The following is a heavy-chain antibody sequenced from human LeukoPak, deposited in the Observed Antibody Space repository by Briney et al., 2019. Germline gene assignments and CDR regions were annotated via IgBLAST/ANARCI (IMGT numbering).Heavy chain of an antibody. CDR3: AGGYCSGGSCYEFDY. J-gene: IGHJ4*02. CDR1: GFTFSDYY. Sequence: GGSLRLSCAASGFTFSDYYMSWIRQAPGKGLEWVSYISSSGSTIYYADSVKGRFTISRGNAKNSLYLQMNSLRAEDTAVYYCAGGYCSGGSCYEFDYWGQGTLVTVSS. V-gene: IGHV3-11*01. D-gene: IGHD2-15*01. CDR2: ISSSGSTI.